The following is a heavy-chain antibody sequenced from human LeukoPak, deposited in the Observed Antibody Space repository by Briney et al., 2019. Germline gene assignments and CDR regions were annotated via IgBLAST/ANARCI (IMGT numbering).Heavy chain of an antibody. J-gene: IGHJ5*02. V-gene: IGHV3-23*01. Sequence: GGSLRLSCAASGFTFSTFAMTWVRQAPGKGLEWVSGVVGGGTTYYADSVKGRFTLSKDNSKKTVYLQMNSLRVEDTAIYYCAKDLHYNDGRWEFDPWGQGTLVTVPS. CDR2: VVGGGTT. CDR1: GFTFSTFA. D-gene: IGHD5-24*01. CDR3: AKDLHYNDGRWEFDP.